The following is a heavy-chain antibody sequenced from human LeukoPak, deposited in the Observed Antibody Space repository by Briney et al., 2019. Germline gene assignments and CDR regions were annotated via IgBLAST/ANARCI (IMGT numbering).Heavy chain of an antibody. D-gene: IGHD2-2*01. CDR3: ARAEQYQLLLH. Sequence: GASVKVSCKGSGYTFTSYGITCVRQAPGQGLEWMGWISAYNGNTNYAQKRQGRVTMTTDTSTSTAYLDLRSLRSDDTAVYYCARAEQYQLLLHWGQGTLVTVSS. CDR1: GYTFTSYG. V-gene: IGHV1-18*01. CDR2: ISAYNGNT. J-gene: IGHJ4*02.